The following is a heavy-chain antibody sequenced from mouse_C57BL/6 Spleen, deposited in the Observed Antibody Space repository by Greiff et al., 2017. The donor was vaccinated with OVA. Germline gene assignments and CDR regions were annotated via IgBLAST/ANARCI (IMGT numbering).Heavy chain of an antibody. CDR3: ARCTTTVVARGAMDY. D-gene: IGHD1-1*01. Sequence: EVKLMESGAELVRPGSSVKMSCKTSGYTFTSYGINWVKQRPGQGLEWIGYIYIGNGYTEYNEKIKGKATLTSDTSSSTAYMQLSILTSEDSAIYVVARCTTTVVARGAMDYWGQGTSVTVSS. CDR2: IYIGNGYT. V-gene: IGHV1-58*01. J-gene: IGHJ4*01. CDR1: GYTFTSYG.